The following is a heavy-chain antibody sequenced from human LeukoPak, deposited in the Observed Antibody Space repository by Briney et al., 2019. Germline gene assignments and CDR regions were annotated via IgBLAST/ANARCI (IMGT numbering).Heavy chain of an antibody. CDR2: IYYSGST. CDR1: GGSISSSSYY. Sequence: PSETLSLTCTVSGGSISSSSYYWGWIRQPPGKGLEWIGSIYYSGSTYYNPSLKSRVTISVDTSKNQFSLKLSSVTAADTAVYYCARPGGSSPYYFDYWGQGTLVTVSS. J-gene: IGHJ4*02. CDR3: ARPGGSSPYYFDY. V-gene: IGHV4-39*07. D-gene: IGHD6-6*01.